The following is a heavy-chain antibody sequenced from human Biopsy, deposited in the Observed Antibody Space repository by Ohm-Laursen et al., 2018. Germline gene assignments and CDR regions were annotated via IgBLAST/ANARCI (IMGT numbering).Heavy chain of an antibody. CDR1: GFIFSSYA. CDR2: ISYDGSKK. CDR3: AKIAFDSSGANTMRDY. V-gene: IGHV3-30*18. J-gene: IGHJ4*02. Sequence: SLRLSCTASGFIFSSYAMHWVRQATGKGLQWVAFISYDGSKKDYGDSVKGRFTISRDNSKNTLYLQMNNLRAEDTAVYYCAKIAFDSSGANTMRDYWGQGTLVTVFS. D-gene: IGHD3-22*01.